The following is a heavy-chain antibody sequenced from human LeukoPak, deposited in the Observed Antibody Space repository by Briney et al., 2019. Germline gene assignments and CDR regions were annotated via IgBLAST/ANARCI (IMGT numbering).Heavy chain of an antibody. Sequence: SQTLSLTCTVSGGSLSSGGYYWSWIRQHPGRGLEWIGYIYYSGSTYYNPSLKSRVTISVDTSKNQFSLKLSSVTAADTAVYYCARSLAHCSGGSCYFGGMDVWGQGTTVTVSS. V-gene: IGHV4-31*03. D-gene: IGHD2-15*01. CDR3: ARSLAHCSGGSCYFGGMDV. J-gene: IGHJ6*02. CDR2: IYYSGST. CDR1: GGSLSSGGYY.